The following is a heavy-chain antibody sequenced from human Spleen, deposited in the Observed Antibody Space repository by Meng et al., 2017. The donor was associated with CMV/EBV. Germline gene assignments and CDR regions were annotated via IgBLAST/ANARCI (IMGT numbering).Heavy chain of an antibody. CDR3: ARVGRYGSGTYYPYAMDV. J-gene: IGHJ6*02. D-gene: IGHD3-10*01. V-gene: IGHV1-18*01. CDR1: GYTFMNYG. CDR2: ISGYNGNT. Sequence: ASVKVSCKASGYTFMNYGVSWVRQAPGQGLEWMGWISGYNGNTQSAQRFQGRATMTTDTSTSTAYMELRSLRSDDTAVYYCARVGRYGSGTYYPYAMDVWGQGTTVTVSS.